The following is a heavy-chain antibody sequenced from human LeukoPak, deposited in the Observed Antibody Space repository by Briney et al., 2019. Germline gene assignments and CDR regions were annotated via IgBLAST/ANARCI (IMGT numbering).Heavy chain of an antibody. D-gene: IGHD3-3*01. CDR3: AREPPTHYDFWSGYYTGAFDI. CDR2: IYTSGST. J-gene: IGHJ3*02. Sequence: PSETLSLTCTVSGGSISSGSYFWSWIRQPAGKGLEWIGRIYTSGSTNYNPSLKSRVTISVDASKDQSTLKLSSVTAADTAVYYCAREPPTHYDFWSGYYTGAFDIWGQGTMVTVSS. V-gene: IGHV4-61*02. CDR1: GGSISSGSYF.